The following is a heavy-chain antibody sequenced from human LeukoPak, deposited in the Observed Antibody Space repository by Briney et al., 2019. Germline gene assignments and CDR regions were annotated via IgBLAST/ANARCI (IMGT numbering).Heavy chain of an antibody. J-gene: IGHJ6*03. CDR1: GGPFSGFY. CDR2: INQTGNT. Sequence: SETLTLTCAVYGGPFSGFYWTWIRQTPGKGLEWIGEINQTGNTNYNPSLTDYNPSLKSRVTISVDSSKNQLSLKVNSMTAADTGVYYCARVPHVRLEYGYYMDVWGKGTTVTVSS. V-gene: IGHV4-34*01. CDR3: ARVPHVRLEYGYYMDV. D-gene: IGHD3-3*01.